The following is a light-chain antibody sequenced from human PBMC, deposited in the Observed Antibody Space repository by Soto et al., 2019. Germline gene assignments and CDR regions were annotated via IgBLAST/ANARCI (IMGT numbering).Light chain of an antibody. CDR3: SSYVGTNSYV. CDR1: SSVVGGYDY. Sequence: LTQPLSASGSPGQSVTIFCTGTSSVVGGYDYVSWYKQHPGKAPKLMIYEVSKRPSGVPDRFSGSKSGNTAALTVSGLQAEDEADYYCSSYVGTNSYVFGTGTKVTVL. J-gene: IGLJ1*01. V-gene: IGLV2-8*01. CDR2: EVS.